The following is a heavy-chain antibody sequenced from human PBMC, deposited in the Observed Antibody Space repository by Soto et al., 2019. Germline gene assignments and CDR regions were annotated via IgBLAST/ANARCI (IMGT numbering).Heavy chain of an antibody. CDR3: ARGDHSGSYSFDY. D-gene: IGHD1-26*01. J-gene: IGHJ4*02. Sequence: SETLSLTCAVYGGSFSGYYWSWIRQPPGKGLEWIGEINHSGSTNYNPSLKSRFNISVDTSKNQFSLKLSSVTAADTAVYYCARGDHSGSYSFDYWGQGTLVTVSS. CDR2: INHSGST. CDR1: GGSFSGYY. V-gene: IGHV4-34*01.